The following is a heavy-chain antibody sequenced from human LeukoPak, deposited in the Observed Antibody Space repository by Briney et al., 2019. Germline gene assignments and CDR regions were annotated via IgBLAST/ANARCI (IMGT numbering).Heavy chain of an antibody. CDR1: GFTLSNYG. CDR2: IRYDGSNK. Sequence: GGSLRLSCAASGFTLSNYGMHWVRQAPGMGLEWVTFIRYDGSNKFIADSVKGRFTISRDNSKNTLYLQMNSLTTEDTAVYYCVKHDFYGAGSLGSHWGQGTLVTVSS. CDR3: VKHDFYGAGSLGSH. V-gene: IGHV3-30*02. J-gene: IGHJ4*02. D-gene: IGHD3-10*01.